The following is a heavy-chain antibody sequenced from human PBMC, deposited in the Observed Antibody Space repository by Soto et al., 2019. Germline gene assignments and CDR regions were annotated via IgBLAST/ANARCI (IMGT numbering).Heavy chain of an antibody. CDR1: GGSISSSSYY. CDR3: AKADYDILTGYLASNAFDI. V-gene: IGHV4-39*01. J-gene: IGHJ3*02. CDR2: IYYSGST. D-gene: IGHD3-9*01. Sequence: SETLSLTCTVSGGSISSSSYYWGWIRQPPGKGLEWIGSIYYSGSTYYNPSLKSRVTISVDTSKNQFSLKLSSVTAADTAVYYCAKADYDILTGYLASNAFDIWGQGTMVTVSS.